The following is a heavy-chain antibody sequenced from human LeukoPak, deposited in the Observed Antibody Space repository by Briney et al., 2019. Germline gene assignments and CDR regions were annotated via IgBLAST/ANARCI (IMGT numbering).Heavy chain of an antibody. D-gene: IGHD2-15*01. Sequence: SETLSLTCTVSGGSISSGGYSWSWIRQPPGKGLEWIGYIYHSGSTYYNPSLKSRVTISVDRSKNQFSLKLSSVTAADTAVYYCARVVAATQFDYWGQGTLVTVSS. CDR1: GGSISSGGYS. V-gene: IGHV4-30-2*01. CDR3: ARVVAATQFDY. J-gene: IGHJ4*02. CDR2: IYHSGST.